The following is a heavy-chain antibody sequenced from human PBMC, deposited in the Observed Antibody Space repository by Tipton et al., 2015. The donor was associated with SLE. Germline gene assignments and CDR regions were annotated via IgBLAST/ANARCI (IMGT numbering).Heavy chain of an antibody. CDR1: GGSISSSSYY. CDR2: IYYSGGT. V-gene: IGHV4-39*07. Sequence: TLSLTCTVSGGSISSSSYYWGWIRQPPGKGLEWIGSIYYSGGTYYNPSLKSRVTISVDTSKNQFSLKLSYVTAADTAVYYCARHAGGYDFEDYFDYWGQGTLVTVSS. CDR3: ARHAGGYDFEDYFDY. D-gene: IGHD5-12*01. J-gene: IGHJ4*02.